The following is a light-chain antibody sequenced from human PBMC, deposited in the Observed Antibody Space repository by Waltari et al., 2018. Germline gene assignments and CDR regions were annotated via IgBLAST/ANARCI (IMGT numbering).Light chain of an antibody. CDR3: QQYGSSPPGIT. J-gene: IGKJ5*01. CDR1: TSVISRH. V-gene: IGKV3-20*01. Sequence: EIVFTQYPGTLSLSPGERATLSCRASTSVISRHLAWYQQKPGQAPRRRIYGAARRDTGIPDSCSGSGSGTDFTLTISRLEPEDFAVYYCQQYGSSPPGITFGQGTRLEIK. CDR2: GAA.